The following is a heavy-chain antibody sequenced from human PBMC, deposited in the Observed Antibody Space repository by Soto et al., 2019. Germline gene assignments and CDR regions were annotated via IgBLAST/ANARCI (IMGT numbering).Heavy chain of an antibody. CDR2: INHSGST. V-gene: IGHV4-34*01. CDR1: GGSFSGYY. Sequence: LSLTCAVYGGSFSGYYWSWIRQPPGKGLEWIGEINHSGSTNYNPSLKSRVTISVDTSKNQFSLKLSSVTAADTAVYYCARAASSSSRIFDYWGQGTLVTVSS. CDR3: ARAASSSSRIFDY. D-gene: IGHD6-6*01. J-gene: IGHJ4*02.